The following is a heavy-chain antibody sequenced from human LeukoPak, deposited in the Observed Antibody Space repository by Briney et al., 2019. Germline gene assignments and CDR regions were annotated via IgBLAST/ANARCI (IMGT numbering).Heavy chain of an antibody. V-gene: IGHV3-66*01. D-gene: IGHD3-16*02. CDR1: GFTVSSNY. Sequence: SGGSLRLSCAASGFTVSSNYMSWVRQAPGKGLEWVSVIYSGGSTYYADSVKGRFTISRGNSKNTLYLQMNSLRAEDTAVYYCARDLRSYRWDAFDIWGQGTMVTVSS. CDR3: ARDLRSYRWDAFDI. J-gene: IGHJ3*02. CDR2: IYSGGST.